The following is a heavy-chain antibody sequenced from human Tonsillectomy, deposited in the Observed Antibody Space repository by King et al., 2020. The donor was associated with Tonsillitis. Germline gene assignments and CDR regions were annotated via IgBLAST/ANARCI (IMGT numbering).Heavy chain of an antibody. CDR1: GYTLTELS. D-gene: IGHD6-13*01. V-gene: IGHV1-24*01. CDR3: ATDRAQQQPVSVFDY. Sequence: QLVQSGAEVKKPGASVKVSCKVSGYTLTELSIHWVRQAPGKGLEWMGGFDPEDGESIYAQKFQGRVTMTADTSTDTAYMELSSLRSEDTAVYYCATDRAQQQPVSVFDYWGQGTLVTVSS. J-gene: IGHJ4*02. CDR2: FDPEDGES.